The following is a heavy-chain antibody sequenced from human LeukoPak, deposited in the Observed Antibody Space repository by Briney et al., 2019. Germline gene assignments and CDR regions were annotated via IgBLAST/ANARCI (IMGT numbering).Heavy chain of an antibody. CDR2: INHSGST. D-gene: IGHD4-17*01. J-gene: IGHJ4*02. CDR1: GGSFSGYY. V-gene: IGHV4-34*01. CDR3: ARIPVGEFDY. Sequence: SETLSLTCAVYGGSFSGYYWSWIRQPPGKGLEWIGEINHSGSTNYNPSLKSRVTISVDTSKNQFSLKLSSVTAADTAVYYCARIPVGEFDYWGQGTLVTVSS.